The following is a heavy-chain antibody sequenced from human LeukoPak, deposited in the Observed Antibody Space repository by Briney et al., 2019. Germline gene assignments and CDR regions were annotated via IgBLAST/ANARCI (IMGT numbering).Heavy chain of an antibody. CDR3: AREPRISEWSPGAFDI. CDR1: GFDFSTYW. J-gene: IGHJ3*02. D-gene: IGHD3-3*01. Sequence: GGSLRLSCAASGFDFSTYWMHWVRQAPGKGLVWVARIINVGSTTTYADSVKGRFTISRDNAKNTLYVQMNSLRAEDTAVYFCAREPRISEWSPGAFDIWGQGTVVTVSS. V-gene: IGHV3-74*01. CDR2: IINVGSTT.